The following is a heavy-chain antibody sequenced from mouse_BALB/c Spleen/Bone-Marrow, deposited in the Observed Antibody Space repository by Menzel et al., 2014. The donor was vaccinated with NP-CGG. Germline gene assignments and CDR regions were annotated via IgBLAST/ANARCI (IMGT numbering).Heavy chain of an antibody. V-gene: IGHV1-9*01. CDR2: ILPGSGRA. Sequence: QVQLQQPGAELMKPGASVKISCKATGYIFSSYWIEWIKQRPGRGLEWIGEILPGSGRANYNENFKDKATFTADTSSNTAYMQLSSLTSEDSAVDYCARGLYGNYGEWGQGASVTVSS. D-gene: IGHD2-1*01. CDR3: ARGLYGNYGE. J-gene: IGHJ4*01. CDR1: GYIFSSYW.